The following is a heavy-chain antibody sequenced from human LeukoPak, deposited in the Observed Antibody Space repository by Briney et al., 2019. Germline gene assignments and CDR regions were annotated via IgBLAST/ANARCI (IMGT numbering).Heavy chain of an antibody. V-gene: IGHV4-59*01. Sequence: SETLSLTCTVSGGSISSYYWSWIRQPPGKGLEWIGYIYYSGSTNYNPSLKSRVTISVDTSKNQFSLKLSSVTAADTAVYYCARGDIAAPYYYYMDVWGKGTTVTVSS. CDR2: IYYSGST. J-gene: IGHJ6*03. D-gene: IGHD6-6*01. CDR1: GGSISSYY. CDR3: ARGDIAAPYYYYMDV.